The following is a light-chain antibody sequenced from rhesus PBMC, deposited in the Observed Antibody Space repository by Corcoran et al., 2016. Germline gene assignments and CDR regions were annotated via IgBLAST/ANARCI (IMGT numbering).Light chain of an antibody. J-gene: IGKJ2*01. V-gene: IGKV1-18*01. CDR1: QDISSW. CDR2: AAS. CDR3: QQGYNTPFT. Sequence: DIQVTQSPSSLSASVGDKVTITCRASQDISSWLAWYQQKPGKAPKVMIYAASNLKSGAPSRFSGSESGTDYTLTISSLQPEDFATYYCQQGYNTPFTFGQGTKVEIK.